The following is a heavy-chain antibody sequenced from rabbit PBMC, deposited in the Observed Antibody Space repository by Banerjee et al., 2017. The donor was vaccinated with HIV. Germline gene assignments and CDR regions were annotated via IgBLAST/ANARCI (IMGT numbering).Heavy chain of an antibody. CDR2: IYAGSSGST. Sequence: QSLEESGGDLVKPEGSLTLTCTVSGFTISTSYYICWVRQAPGKGLEWIACIYAGSSGSTYYASWAKGRFTISKTSSTTVTLQMTSLTAADTATYFCARGDDVPGYGLKLWGQGTLVTVS. J-gene: IGHJ3*01. V-gene: IGHV1S40*01. CDR3: ARGDDVPGYGLKL. D-gene: IGHD7-1*01. CDR1: GFTISTSYY.